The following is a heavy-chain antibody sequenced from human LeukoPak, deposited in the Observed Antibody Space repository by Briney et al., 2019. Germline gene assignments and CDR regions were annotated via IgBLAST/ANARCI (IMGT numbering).Heavy chain of an antibody. J-gene: IGHJ4*02. CDR3: ARGVEPLAANTLAY. CDR2: LYSDGNT. CDR1: GFTVITND. D-gene: IGHD1-14*01. Sequence: GGSLRLSCAASGFTVITNDMTWVRQAPGKGLEWVSVLYSDGNTKYADSVQGRFTISSDNSKNTLYLEMNSLSPDDTAVYYCARGVEPLAANTLAYWGQGTLVTVSS. V-gene: IGHV3-53*01.